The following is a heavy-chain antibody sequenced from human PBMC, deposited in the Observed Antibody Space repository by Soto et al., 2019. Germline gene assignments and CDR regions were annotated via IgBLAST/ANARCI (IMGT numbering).Heavy chain of an antibody. V-gene: IGHV4-30-4*01. J-gene: IGHJ6*02. Sequence: SETLSLTCTVSGGSISSGDYYWSWIRQPPGKGLEWIGYIYYSGSTYYNPSLKSRVTISVDTSKNQFSLKLSSVTAADTAVYYCAREKVSYGDFVYYYYGMDVWGQGTTVTVS. CDR2: IYYSGST. D-gene: IGHD4-17*01. CDR1: GGSISSGDYY. CDR3: AREKVSYGDFVYYYYGMDV.